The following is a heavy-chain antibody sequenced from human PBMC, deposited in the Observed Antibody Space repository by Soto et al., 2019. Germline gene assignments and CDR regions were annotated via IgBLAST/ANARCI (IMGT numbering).Heavy chain of an antibody. J-gene: IGHJ4*02. CDR2: ISYDGSNK. CDR1: GFTFSSYA. CDR3: ARDSGYDFWSGSGTRDY. V-gene: IGHV3-30-3*01. Sequence: GGSLRLSCAASGFTFSSYAMHWVRQAPGKGLEWVAVISYDGSNKYYADSVKGRFTISRDNSKNTLYLQMNSLRAEDTAVYYCARDSGYDFWSGSGTRDYWGQGTLVTVSS. D-gene: IGHD3-3*01.